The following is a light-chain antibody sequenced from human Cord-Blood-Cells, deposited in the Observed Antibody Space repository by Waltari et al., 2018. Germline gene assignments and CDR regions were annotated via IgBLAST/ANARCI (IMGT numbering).Light chain of an antibody. CDR2: AAS. CDR1: QSISSY. Sequence: DIQMTQSPSSLSASVGDRVTITCRANQSISSYLNWYQQKPGKAAKLLSYAASSLQSGVPSRFSGSGAGTDFTLTISTLQPEDFAAYYCQQSYSTPRTFGQGTKVEIK. V-gene: IGKV1-39*01. CDR3: QQSYSTPRT. J-gene: IGKJ1*01.